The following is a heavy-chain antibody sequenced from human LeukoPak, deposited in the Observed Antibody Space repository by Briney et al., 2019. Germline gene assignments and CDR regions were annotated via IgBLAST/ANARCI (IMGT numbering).Heavy chain of an antibody. CDR3: ARDPTLPYYYDSSGYYYATYFDY. J-gene: IGHJ4*02. Sequence: GGSLRLSCVASGFTFSNYGMQWVRQAPGKGLEWLTVISYDGKVSHYADSVKGRFTVSRDNSENTLFLQMNSLRAEDTAMYYCARDPTLPYYYDSSGYYYATYFDYWGQGTPVTVSS. CDR2: ISYDGKVS. CDR1: GFTFSNYG. V-gene: IGHV3-30*03. D-gene: IGHD3-22*01.